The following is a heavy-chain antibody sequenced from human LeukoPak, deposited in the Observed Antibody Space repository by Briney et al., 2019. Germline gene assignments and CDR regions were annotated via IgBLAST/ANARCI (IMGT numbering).Heavy chain of an antibody. Sequence: GGSLRLSCAASGFIFDDYAMHWVRQAPGKGLEWVSGISWNSGSIGYADPVKGRFTISRDNAKNSLYLQMNSLRAEDTALYYCARQWLNAFDIWGQGTMVTVSS. CDR3: ARQWLNAFDI. CDR2: ISWNSGSI. CDR1: GFIFDDYA. V-gene: IGHV3-9*01. D-gene: IGHD6-19*01. J-gene: IGHJ3*02.